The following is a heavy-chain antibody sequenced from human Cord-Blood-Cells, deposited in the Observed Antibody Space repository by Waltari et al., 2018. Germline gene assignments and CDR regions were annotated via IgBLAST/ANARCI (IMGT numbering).Heavy chain of an antibody. CDR2: IKQDGSEK. Sequence: EVQLVESGGGLVQPGGSLRLSCAASGFTFSSDWMSWVRQALGKGLEWVANIKQDGSEKYYVDSVKGRFTISRDNAKNSLYLQMNSLRAEDTAVYYCARVGPLWFGELLYYFDYWGQGTLVTVSS. V-gene: IGHV3-7*01. D-gene: IGHD3-10*01. CDR3: ARVGPLWFGELLYYFDY. J-gene: IGHJ4*02. CDR1: GFTFSSDW.